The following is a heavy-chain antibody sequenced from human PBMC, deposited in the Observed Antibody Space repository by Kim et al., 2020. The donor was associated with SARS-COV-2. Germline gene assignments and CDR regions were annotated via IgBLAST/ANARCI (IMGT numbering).Heavy chain of an antibody. Sequence: ASVKVSCKVSGYTLTELSMHWVRQAPGKGLEWMGGFDPEDGETIYAQKFQGRVTMTEDTSTDTAYMELSSLRSEDTAVYYCATTPSQQLARLGGAVYYYYYYGMDVWGQGTTVTVSS. J-gene: IGHJ6*02. V-gene: IGHV1-24*01. CDR1: GYTLTELS. CDR3: ATTPSQQLARLGGAVYYYYYYGMDV. CDR2: FDPEDGET. D-gene: IGHD6-13*01.